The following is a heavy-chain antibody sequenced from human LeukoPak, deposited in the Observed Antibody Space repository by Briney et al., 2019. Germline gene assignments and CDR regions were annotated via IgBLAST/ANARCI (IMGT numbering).Heavy chain of an antibody. CDR2: IHYSGST. CDR1: GSMYNYY. V-gene: IGHV4-59*08. D-gene: IGHD1-26*01. CDR3: ARHISSGGTYAHFDY. J-gene: IGHJ4*02. Sequence: SETLSLTCTVSGSMYNYYWSWIRQPPGKGLEWIGYIHYSGSTNYNPPLKSRVTMSLDTSNNQVSLKLNSVTAADTAVYYCARHISSGGTYAHFDYWGQGTLVTVSS.